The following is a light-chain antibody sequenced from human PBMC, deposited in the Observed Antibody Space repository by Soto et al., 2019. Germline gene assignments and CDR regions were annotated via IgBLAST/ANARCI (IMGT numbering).Light chain of an antibody. CDR3: QQYNNWPFT. V-gene: IGKV3-15*01. CDR1: QSVPST. Sequence: EIVLTQSPATLSLSPGERATLSCRASQSVPSTYLAWYQQKPGQAPRLLIYGASTRATGIPASFIGNGSGTEFTLTASSLQPEDFAVYYCQQYNNWPFTFGPGTKVDIK. J-gene: IGKJ3*01. CDR2: GAS.